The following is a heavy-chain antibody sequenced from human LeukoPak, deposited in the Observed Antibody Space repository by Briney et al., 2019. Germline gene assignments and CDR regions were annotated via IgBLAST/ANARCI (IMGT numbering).Heavy chain of an antibody. D-gene: IGHD6-19*01. CDR3: ATPLFTSGWHYFDY. V-gene: IGHV3-23*01. CDR2: ISDSGPTT. J-gene: IGHJ4*02. CDR1: GFTFSFSA. Sequence: GGSLRLPCAASGFTFSFSAMSWVRQAPGKGLEWVSTISDSGPTTYYADSVKGRFTISRDNSKSTLYLQMNSLRADDTAVYFCATPLFTSGWHYFDYWGQGTLVTVSS.